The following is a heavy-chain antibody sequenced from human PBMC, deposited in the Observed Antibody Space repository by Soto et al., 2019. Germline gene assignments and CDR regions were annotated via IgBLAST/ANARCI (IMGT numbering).Heavy chain of an antibody. CDR1: GGSIDSGAFS. Sequence: SETLSLTCAVSGGSIDSGAFSLSWIRQPPGKGLEWIGYVTHSGTAYSIPSLNGRLTLSVDSSQTQFSLKLSSVTAADTAVYYCARADLIPYYFDYWGQGTLVTVSS. V-gene: IGHV4-30-2*01. D-gene: IGHD2-2*02. CDR2: VTHSGTA. J-gene: IGHJ4*02. CDR3: ARADLIPYYFDY.